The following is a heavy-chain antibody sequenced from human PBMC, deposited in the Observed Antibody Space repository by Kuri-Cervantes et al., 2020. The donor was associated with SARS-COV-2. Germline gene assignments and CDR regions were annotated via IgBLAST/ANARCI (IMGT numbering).Heavy chain of an antibody. J-gene: IGHJ6*03. CDR3: ARERGSWYVPLRTYYYYYMDV. CDR1: VYTFTSYG. V-gene: IGHV1-18*01. CDR2: ISAYNGNT. D-gene: IGHD6-13*01. Sequence: SVKVSCKASVYTFTSYGISWLRQAPGQGLEWMGWISAYNGNTNYAQKLQGRVTMTTDTSTSTAYMELRSLRSGDTAVYYCARERGSWYVPLRTYYYYYMDVWGKGTTVTVSS.